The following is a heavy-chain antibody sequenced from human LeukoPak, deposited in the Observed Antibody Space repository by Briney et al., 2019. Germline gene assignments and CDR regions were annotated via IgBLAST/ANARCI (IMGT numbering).Heavy chain of an antibody. J-gene: IGHJ3*02. V-gene: IGHV1-2*02. Sequence: GASVKVSCKASGYTFTGYYMHWVRQAPGQGLEWMGWINPNSGGTNYAQKFQGRVTMTRDTSISTAYLQWSSLKASDTAMYYCARIGVTGEYCSSTNCSSDAFDIWGQGTMVTVSS. CDR2: INPNSGGT. CDR1: GYTFTGYY. D-gene: IGHD2-2*01. CDR3: ARIGVTGEYCSSTNCSSDAFDI.